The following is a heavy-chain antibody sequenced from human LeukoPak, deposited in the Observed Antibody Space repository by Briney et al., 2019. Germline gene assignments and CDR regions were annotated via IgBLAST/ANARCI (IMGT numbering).Heavy chain of an antibody. CDR2: INTNTGNP. V-gene: IGHV7-4-1*01. CDR1: GYTFTSYA. CDR3: VAYSTSSGGGWFDP. Sequence: ASVKVSCKASGYTFTSYAMNWVRQAPGQGLEWMGWINTNTGNPTYAQGFTGRFVFSLDTSVSTAYLQIYSLKPEDTAVYYCVAYSTSSGGGWFDPWGQGTLVTVSS. D-gene: IGHD6-6*01. J-gene: IGHJ5*02.